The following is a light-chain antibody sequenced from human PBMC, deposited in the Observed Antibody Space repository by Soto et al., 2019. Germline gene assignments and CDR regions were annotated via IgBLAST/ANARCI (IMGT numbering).Light chain of an antibody. Sequence: QSALTQPASVSGSPGQSITISCTGTSSDVGGYKYVSWYQQHPGKAPKLMIYEVSNRPSGVSNRFSGSKSGNTASLTISGLQAEDEADYYCCSYAGSRTYLFGTGTKVTVL. J-gene: IGLJ1*01. V-gene: IGLV2-14*01. CDR3: CSYAGSRTYL. CDR2: EVS. CDR1: SSDVGGYKY.